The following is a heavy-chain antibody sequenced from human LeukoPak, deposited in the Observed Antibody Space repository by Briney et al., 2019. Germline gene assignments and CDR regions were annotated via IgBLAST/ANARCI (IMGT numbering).Heavy chain of an antibody. D-gene: IGHD3-10*01. Sequence: SETLSLTCTVSGGSISSGDYYWSWIRQPPGKGLEWIGYIYCSGSTYYNPSLKSRVTISVDTSKNQFSLKLSSVTAADTAVYYCARDKGHLYGSGSYYPFYYWGQGTLVTVSS. CDR2: IYCSGST. J-gene: IGHJ4*02. CDR1: GGSISSGDYY. CDR3: ARDKGHLYGSGSYYPFYY. V-gene: IGHV4-30-4*01.